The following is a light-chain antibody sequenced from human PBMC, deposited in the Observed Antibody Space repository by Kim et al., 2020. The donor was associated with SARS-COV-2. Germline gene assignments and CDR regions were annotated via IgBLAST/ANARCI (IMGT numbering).Light chain of an antibody. Sequence: ASVEDRVTITCRASQNINNWLAWYQQRPGKAPKLLIYQASTLQGGVPSRFSGSASEAEFTLTIKWLQPDDFATYYCQQYKSYSAVFGQGTKVDIK. CDR2: QAS. V-gene: IGKV1-5*03. CDR3: QQYKSYSAV. CDR1: QNINNW. J-gene: IGKJ1*01.